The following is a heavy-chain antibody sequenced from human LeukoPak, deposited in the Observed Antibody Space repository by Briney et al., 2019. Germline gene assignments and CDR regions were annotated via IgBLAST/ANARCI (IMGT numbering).Heavy chain of an antibody. CDR2: INAGNGNT. CDR1: GYTFTSYA. Sequence: ASVKVSCKASGYTFTSYAMHWVRQAPGQRLEWMGWINAGNGNTKYSQEFQGRVTITRNTSISTAYMELSSLRSEDTAVYYCARGGYDILTGYYSPRYFDYWGQGTLVTVSS. V-gene: IGHV1-3*03. D-gene: IGHD3-9*01. CDR3: ARGGYDILTGYYSPRYFDY. J-gene: IGHJ4*02.